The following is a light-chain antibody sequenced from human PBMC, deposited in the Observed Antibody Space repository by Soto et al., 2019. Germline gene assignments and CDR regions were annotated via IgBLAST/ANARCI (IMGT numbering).Light chain of an antibody. V-gene: IGLV1-47*01. Sequence: QSVLTQPPSASGTPGQRVTISCSGSSSNFGSNYVYWYQQVPGTAPILLMHWDGQRPSGVPDRFSGSKSGTSASLAISGLRSEDEADYYCAAWDDSLSGVVFGGGTKLTVL. CDR2: WDG. CDR1: SSNFGSNY. J-gene: IGLJ3*02. CDR3: AAWDDSLSGVV.